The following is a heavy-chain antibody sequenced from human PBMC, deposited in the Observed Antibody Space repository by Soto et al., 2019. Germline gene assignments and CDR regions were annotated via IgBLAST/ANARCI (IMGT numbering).Heavy chain of an antibody. CDR3: ASAYDILTGYYKVSNWFDP. Sequence: SETLSLTCTVSGGSISSSSYYWGWIRQPPGKGLEWIGSIYYSGSTYYNPSLKSRVTISVDTSKNQFSLKLSSVTAADMAVYYCASAYDILTGYYKVSNWFDPWGQGTLVTVSS. CDR1: GGSISSSSYY. J-gene: IGHJ5*02. D-gene: IGHD3-9*01. CDR2: IYYSGST. V-gene: IGHV4-39*01.